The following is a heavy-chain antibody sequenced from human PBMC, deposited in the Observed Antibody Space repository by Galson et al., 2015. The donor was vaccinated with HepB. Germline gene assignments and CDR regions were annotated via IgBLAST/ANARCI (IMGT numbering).Heavy chain of an antibody. CDR2: IYYRGST. V-gene: IGHV4-59*08. CDR3: ARHSYYDYSMDV. CDR1: GGSMSSHY. Sequence: ETLSLPCTVSGGSMSSHYWSWIRQPPGKGLEWIGHIYYRGSTNYNPSLNSRLSISVDMSKNQFSLKLRSVAAADTAVYFCARHSYYDYSMDVWGHGATVTVSS. J-gene: IGHJ6*02.